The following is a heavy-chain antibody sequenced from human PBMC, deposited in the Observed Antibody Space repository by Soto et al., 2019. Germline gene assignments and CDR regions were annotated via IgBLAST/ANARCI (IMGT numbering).Heavy chain of an antibody. V-gene: IGHV3-74*01. Sequence: PGGSLRLSCAASGFTFSSYWMHWVRQAPGKGLVWVSRINSDGSSTSYADSVKGRFTISRDNAKNTLYLQMNSLRAEDTAVYYCARDFDPEYYYDSSGPPSYWGQGTLVTVSS. D-gene: IGHD3-22*01. CDR3: ARDFDPEYYYDSSGPPSY. CDR2: INSDGSST. J-gene: IGHJ4*02. CDR1: GFTFSSYW.